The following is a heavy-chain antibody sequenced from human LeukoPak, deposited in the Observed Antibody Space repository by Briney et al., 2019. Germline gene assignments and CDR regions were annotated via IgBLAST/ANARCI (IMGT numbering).Heavy chain of an antibody. CDR1: GYTFTSYD. CDR3: ARGLYGDYLTDNWFDP. Sequence: ASVKVSCKASGYTFTSYDINWVRLATGQGLEWMGWMNPNSGNTGYAQKFQGRVTMTRNTSISTAYMELSSLRSEDTAVYYCARGLYGDYLTDNWFDPWGQGTLVTVSS. V-gene: IGHV1-8*01. D-gene: IGHD4-17*01. J-gene: IGHJ5*02. CDR2: MNPNSGNT.